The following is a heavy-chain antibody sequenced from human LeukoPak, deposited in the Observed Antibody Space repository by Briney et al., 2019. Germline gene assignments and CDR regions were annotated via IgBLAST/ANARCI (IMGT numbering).Heavy chain of an antibody. CDR3: ARGPGIAVAGYFDY. J-gene: IGHJ4*02. CDR1: GGSFSGYY. CDR2: INHSGST. Sequence: SETLSLTCAVYGGSFSGYYWSWIRQPPGKGLEWIGEINHSGSTNYNPSLKSRVTISVDTSKNQFSLKLSSVTVADTAVYYCARGPGIAVAGYFDYWGQGTLVTVSS. V-gene: IGHV4-34*01. D-gene: IGHD6-19*01.